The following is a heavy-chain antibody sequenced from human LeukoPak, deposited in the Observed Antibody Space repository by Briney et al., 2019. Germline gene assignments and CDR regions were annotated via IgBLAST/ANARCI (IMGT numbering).Heavy chain of an antibody. V-gene: IGHV3-23*01. D-gene: IGHD3-10*01. CDR2: ISGRGGST. CDR1: GFTFSNYA. J-gene: IGHJ4*02. Sequence: GGSLRLSCAASGFTFSNYAMSWVRQAPGKGLEWVSAISGRGGSTYYADSVKGRFTISRDNSKNTLYLQMNSLRAEDTAVYYCAKAELYGSGSDYSYYFDYWGQGTLVTVSS. CDR3: AKAELYGSGSDYSYYFDY.